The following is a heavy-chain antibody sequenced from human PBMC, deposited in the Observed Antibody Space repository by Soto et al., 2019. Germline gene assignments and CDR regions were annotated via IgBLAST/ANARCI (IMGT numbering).Heavy chain of an antibody. D-gene: IGHD1-26*01. CDR3: ARSLSASPGWFDP. V-gene: IGHV4-30-4*01. Sequence: SETLSLTCAVSGDYISSGDFFWTWIRQSPGKGLEWLAYIYKSGTSYYNPSLKSRLFISIDTSNNLFSLQLTSVTAADTAFYYCARSLSASPGWFDPWGQGTLVTVSS. CDR1: GDYISSGDFF. J-gene: IGHJ5*02. CDR2: IYKSGTS.